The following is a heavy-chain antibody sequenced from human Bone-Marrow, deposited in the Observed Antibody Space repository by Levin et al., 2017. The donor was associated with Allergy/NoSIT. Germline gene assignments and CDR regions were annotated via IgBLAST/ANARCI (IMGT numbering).Heavy chain of an antibody. CDR2: ISYDGTNQ. J-gene: IGHJ4*02. D-gene: IGHD6-19*01. CDR1: GFTFSRYG. Sequence: PGGSLRLSCAASGFTFSRYGMHWVRQAPGKGLEWVAVISYDGTNQYYADSVKGRFTISRDNSKNMVFLQMNSLRTEDTAVFYCAKDPGEKRWLVQTGYFDYWGQGTLVTVSS. V-gene: IGHV3-30*18. CDR3: AKDPGEKRWLVQTGYFDY.